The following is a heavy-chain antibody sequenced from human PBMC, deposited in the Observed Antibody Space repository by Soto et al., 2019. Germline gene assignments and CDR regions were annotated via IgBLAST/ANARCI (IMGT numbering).Heavy chain of an antibody. CDR3: AKVYYDILTGPGPFDY. CDR2: ISYDGSNK. Sequence: PGGSLRLSCAASGFTFSSYGMHWVRQAPGKGLEWVAVISYDGSNKYYADSVKGRFTISRDNSKNTLYLQMNSLRAEDTAVYYCAKVYYDILTGPGPFDYWGQGTLVTVS. V-gene: IGHV3-30*18. D-gene: IGHD3-9*01. CDR1: GFTFSSYG. J-gene: IGHJ4*02.